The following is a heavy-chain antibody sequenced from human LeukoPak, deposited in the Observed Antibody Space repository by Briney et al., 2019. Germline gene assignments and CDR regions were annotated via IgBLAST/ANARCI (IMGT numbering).Heavy chain of an antibody. D-gene: IGHD3-3*01. V-gene: IGHV5-51*01. Sequence: GESLKISCKGSGYNFTTYWIGWVRQMPGKGLEWMGIIDPSDSHTKYSPSFQGQVTISADKSISTAYLHFNSLTASDTAMYYCARDSTLRFLQGSLHLWGLGTFVSVSS. CDR1: GYNFTTYW. J-gene: IGHJ3*01. CDR3: ARDSTLRFLQGSLHL. CDR2: IDPSDSHT.